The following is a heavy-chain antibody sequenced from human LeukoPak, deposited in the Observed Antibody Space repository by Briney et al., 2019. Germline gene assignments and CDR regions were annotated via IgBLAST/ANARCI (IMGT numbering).Heavy chain of an antibody. J-gene: IGHJ6*04. CDR3: ATRNSSITRINRNYYYYVMDV. D-gene: IGHD2-2*01. Sequence: ASVKVSCKVSGYTLTELSMHWVRQAPGKGLEWMGGFDPEDGETIYAQKFQGRVTMTEDTSTDTAYMELSSLRSEDTAVYFCATRNSSITRINRNYYYYVMDVWAKGTTVTVPS. V-gene: IGHV1-24*01. CDR2: FDPEDGET. CDR1: GYTLTELS.